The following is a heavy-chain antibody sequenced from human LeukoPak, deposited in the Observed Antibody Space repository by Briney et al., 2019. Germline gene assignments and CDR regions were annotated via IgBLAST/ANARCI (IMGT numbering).Heavy chain of an antibody. D-gene: IGHD5-18*01. CDR3: ARDGSGYSYGYIDY. V-gene: IGHV3-33*01. CDR2: IWYDGSNK. J-gene: IGHJ4*02. Sequence: GGSLILSCAASGFTFSTYGMHWVRQAPGKGLEWVAVIWYDGSNKYYADSVKGRFTISRDNSKNTLYLQMNSLRAEDTAVYYCARDGSGYSYGYIDYWGQGTLVTVSS. CDR1: GFTFSTYG.